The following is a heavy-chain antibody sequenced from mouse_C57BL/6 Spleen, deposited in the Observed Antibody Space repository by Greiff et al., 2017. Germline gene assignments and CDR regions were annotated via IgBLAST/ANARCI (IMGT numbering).Heavy chain of an antibody. V-gene: IGHV5-6*01. CDR2: ISSGGSYT. CDR1: GFTFSSYG. Sequence: EVMLVESGGDLVKPGGSLKLSCAASGFTFSSYGMSWVRQTPDKRLEWVATISSGGSYTYYPDSVKGRFTISRDNAKNTLYLQMSSLKSEDTAMYYCARHRTKERYFDVWGTGTTVTVSS. J-gene: IGHJ1*03. D-gene: IGHD1-3*01. CDR3: ARHRTKERYFDV.